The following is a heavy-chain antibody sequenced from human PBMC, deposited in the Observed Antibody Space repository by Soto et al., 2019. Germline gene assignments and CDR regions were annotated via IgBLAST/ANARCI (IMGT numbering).Heavy chain of an antibody. J-gene: IGHJ6*03. CDR2: IYYSGST. CDR3: ARHHEIVVVPAAITPLYYSYYTDV. V-gene: IGHV4-59*08. D-gene: IGHD2-2*02. CDR1: GGSISSYY. Sequence: SETLSLTCTVSGGSISSYYWSWIRQPPGKGLEWIGYIYYSGSTNYNPSLKSRVTISVDTSKNQFSLKLSSVTAADTAVYYCARHHEIVVVPAAITPLYYSYYTDVWGKGTTVTVSS.